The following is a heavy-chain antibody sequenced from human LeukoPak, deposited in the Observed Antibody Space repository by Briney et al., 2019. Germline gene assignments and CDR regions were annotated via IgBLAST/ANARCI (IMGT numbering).Heavy chain of an antibody. CDR3: AREGRFTDY. CDR2: IYYSGST. J-gene: IGHJ4*02. CDR1: GGSISSSSYY. V-gene: IGHV4-39*02. Sequence: SETLSLTCTVSGGSISSSSYYWGWIRQPPGKGLEWIGSIYYSGSTYYNPSLKSRVTISVDTSKNQFSLKLSSVTAADTAVYYCAREGRFTDYWGQGTLVTVSS.